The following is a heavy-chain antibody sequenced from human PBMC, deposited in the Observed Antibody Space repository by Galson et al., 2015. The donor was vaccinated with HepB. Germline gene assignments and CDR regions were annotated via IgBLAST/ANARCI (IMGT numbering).Heavy chain of an antibody. D-gene: IGHD3-10*01. CDR2: IYWDDDK. V-gene: IGHV2-5*02. J-gene: IGHJ5*02. Sequence: PALVKPTQTLTLTCTFSGFSLSTSGVGVGWIRQPPGKALEWLALIYWDDDKRYSPSLKSRPTITKDTSKNQVVLTMTNMDPVDTATYYCAHTVRSWFGELFRWFDPWGQGTLVTVSS. CDR3: AHTVRSWFGELFRWFDP. CDR1: GFSLSTSGVG.